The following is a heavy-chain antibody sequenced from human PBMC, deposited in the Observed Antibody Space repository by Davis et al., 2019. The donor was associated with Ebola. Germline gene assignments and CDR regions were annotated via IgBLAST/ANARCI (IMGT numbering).Heavy chain of an antibody. D-gene: IGHD5-18*01. CDR2: INHSGTT. Sequence: SETLSLTCTVSGGSVTSRAYYWGWIRQTPGKGLEWIGNINHSGTTYYNPSLKSRVTISADASRNQISLKLSSVTAADTAVYYCARGHTYGSMVYGMDVWGQGTTVTVSS. J-gene: IGHJ6*02. CDR1: GGSVTSRAYY. V-gene: IGHV4-39*01. CDR3: ARGHTYGSMVYGMDV.